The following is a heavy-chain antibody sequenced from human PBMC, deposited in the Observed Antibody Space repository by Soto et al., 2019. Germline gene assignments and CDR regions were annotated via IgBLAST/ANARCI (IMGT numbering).Heavy chain of an antibody. D-gene: IGHD3-3*01. J-gene: IGHJ4*02. Sequence: ETLSHPSTVVCGSISSFFWSWIRQNPGKGLDWIGSIPFSGATYSNPSLKGRAPLSVDTSENPLSLTLNSVTSADTAVFFCARDRREGYKRFFEFWGQGTQVPVSS. V-gene: IGHV4-59*01. CDR1: CGSISSFF. CDR2: IPFSGAT. CDR3: ARDRREGYKRFFEF.